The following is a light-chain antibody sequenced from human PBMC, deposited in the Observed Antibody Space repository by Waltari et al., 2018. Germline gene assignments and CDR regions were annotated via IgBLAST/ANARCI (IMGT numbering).Light chain of an antibody. Sequence: QSVLTQPPSVSGTPGQRVIISCSGSRSNIGSNTVPWYQQLLGTAPKFLIYSNTQRPSGVPDRFSGSKSDTSASLAISGIQSEDEADYYCAAWDDSLNGWVLGGGTKVTVL. CDR3: AAWDDSLNGWV. CDR1: RSNIGSNT. V-gene: IGLV1-44*01. CDR2: SNT. J-gene: IGLJ3*02.